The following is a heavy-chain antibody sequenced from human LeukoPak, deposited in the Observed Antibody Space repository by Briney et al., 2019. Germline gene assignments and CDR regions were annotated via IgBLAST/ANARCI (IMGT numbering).Heavy chain of an antibody. CDR1: GYTFTGYY. CDR3: ARVNGGYSYDFDY. Sequence: EASVKVSCKASGYTFTGYYTHWVRQAPGQGLEWMGWINPNSGGTNYAQKFQGRVTMTRDTSISTAYMELSRLRSDDAAVYYCARVNGGYSYDFDYWGQGTLVTVSS. J-gene: IGHJ4*02. CDR2: INPNSGGT. D-gene: IGHD4-23*01. V-gene: IGHV1-2*02.